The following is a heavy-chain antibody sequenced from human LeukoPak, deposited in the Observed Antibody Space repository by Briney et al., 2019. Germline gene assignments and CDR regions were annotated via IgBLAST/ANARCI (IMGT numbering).Heavy chain of an antibody. D-gene: IGHD6-13*01. Sequence: GGSLRLSCAASGFTFSSYWMSWVRQAPGKGLEWVANIKQDGSEKYYVDSVKGRFTISRDNAKNSLYLQMNSLRAEDTAVYYCARVGLERQLVSGYLDYWGQGTLVTVSS. CDR3: ARVGLERQLVSGYLDY. CDR2: IKQDGSEK. CDR1: GFTFSSYW. J-gene: IGHJ4*02. V-gene: IGHV3-7*01.